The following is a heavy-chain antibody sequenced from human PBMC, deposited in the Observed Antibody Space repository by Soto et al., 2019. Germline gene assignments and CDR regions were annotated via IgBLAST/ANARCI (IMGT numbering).Heavy chain of an antibody. D-gene: IGHD2-15*01. CDR2: IYWDDDK. CDR3: ARLVVAGITYVFDS. V-gene: IGHV2-5*02. J-gene: IGHJ4*02. Sequence: QITLKESGPPLVKPTQTLTLTCTFSGFSLSSSGVGVGWIRQPPGKALEWLTFIYWDDDKRYSSSLKSRLTITKDTSKNQVVLTLTNMDPVDTATYYCARLVVAGITYVFDSWGQGTLLTVSS. CDR1: GFSLSSSGVG.